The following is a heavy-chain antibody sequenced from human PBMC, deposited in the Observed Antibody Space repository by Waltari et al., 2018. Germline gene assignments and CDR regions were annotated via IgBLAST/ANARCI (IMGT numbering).Heavy chain of an antibody. V-gene: IGHV1-18*01. CDR3: ARTYGSSSFYYGMDV. J-gene: IGHJ6*02. Sequence: QVQLVQSGAEVKKPGASVKVSCKASDYTFTSYYVTWVRQAPGQGLEWMGLISTYDGKTNYAQRLQGRVSMTTDTSTSTAFLELRSLRFDDTAVYYCARTYGSSSFYYGMDVWGQGTTVTVSS. D-gene: IGHD3-10*01. CDR1: DYTFTSYY. CDR2: ISTYDGKT.